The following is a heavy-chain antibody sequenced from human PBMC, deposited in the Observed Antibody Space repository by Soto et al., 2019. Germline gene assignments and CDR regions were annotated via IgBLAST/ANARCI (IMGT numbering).Heavy chain of an antibody. CDR2: ISAYNGNT. J-gene: IGHJ5*02. V-gene: IGHV1-18*01. Sequence: QVQLVQSGAEVKKPGASVKVSCKASGYTFTSYGISWVRQAPGQGLEWMGWISAYNGNTNFAQKLQGRGTMATETSTSTAYMELRSLRSDDTAVYYCARDREYHWNYNWFDPWGQGTLVTVSS. CDR3: ARDREYHWNYNWFDP. D-gene: IGHD1-7*01. CDR1: GYTFTSYG.